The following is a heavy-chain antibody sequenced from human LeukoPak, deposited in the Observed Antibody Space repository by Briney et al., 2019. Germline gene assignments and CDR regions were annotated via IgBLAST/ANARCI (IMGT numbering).Heavy chain of an antibody. V-gene: IGHV1-2*02. Sequence: ASVRVSCKASGYTFTGYYMHWVRQAPGQGLEWMGWINPNSGGTNYAQKFQGRVTMTRDTSISTAYMELSRLRSDDTAVYYCARDILTGSRWFDPWGQGTLVTVSS. D-gene: IGHD3-9*01. J-gene: IGHJ5*02. CDR3: ARDILTGSRWFDP. CDR2: INPNSGGT. CDR1: GYTFTGYY.